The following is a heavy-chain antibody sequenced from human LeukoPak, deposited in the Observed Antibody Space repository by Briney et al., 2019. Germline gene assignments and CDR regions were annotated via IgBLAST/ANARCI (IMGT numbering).Heavy chain of an antibody. V-gene: IGHV3-23*01. Sequence: GGSLRLSCAASGFSFSSYAMSWVRQAPGKGLEWVSGISGSGGSTYYADSVKGRFTISRDNSKNTLYLQMNSLRAEDTAVYYCARDEVAAYGDYYFDYWGQGTLVTVSS. CDR3: ARDEVAAYGDYYFDY. CDR1: GFSFSSYA. J-gene: IGHJ4*02. CDR2: ISGSGGST. D-gene: IGHD4-17*01.